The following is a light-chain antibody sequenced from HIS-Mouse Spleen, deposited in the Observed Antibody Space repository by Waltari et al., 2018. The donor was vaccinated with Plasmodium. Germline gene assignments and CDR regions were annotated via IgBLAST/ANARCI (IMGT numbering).Light chain of an antibody. CDR1: SSYVGGYNY. CDR2: DVS. Sequence: QSALTQPASLSGSPGQSLTIPCTGTSSYVGGYNYVSWYQQHPGKAPKLMSYDVSNRPSGVSNRFSGSKSGNTASLTISGLQAEDEADYYCSSYTSSSTAFGTGTKVTVL. V-gene: IGLV2-14*03. J-gene: IGLJ1*01. CDR3: SSYTSSSTA.